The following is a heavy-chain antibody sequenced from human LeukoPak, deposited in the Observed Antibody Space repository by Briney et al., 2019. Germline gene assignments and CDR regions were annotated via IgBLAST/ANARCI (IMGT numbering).Heavy chain of an antibody. CDR2: ISAYNGNK. V-gene: IGHV1-18*01. D-gene: IGHD3-9*01. CDR3: ASERLRYFDWLSHNYYYYGMDV. Sequence: ASVKVSCKASGYTFTSYGISWVRQAPGQGLEWMGCISAYNGNKNYAQNLQGRVTMTTDTSKSTAYMELRSLRSDDTAVYYCASERLRYFDWLSHNYYYYGMDVWGQGTTVTVSS. J-gene: IGHJ6*02. CDR1: GYTFTSYG.